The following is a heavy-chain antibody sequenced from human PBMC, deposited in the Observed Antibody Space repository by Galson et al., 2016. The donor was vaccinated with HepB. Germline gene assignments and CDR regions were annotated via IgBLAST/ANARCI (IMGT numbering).Heavy chain of an antibody. V-gene: IGHV5-51*01. CDR2: IYPGDSET. D-gene: IGHD6-19*01. J-gene: IGHJ4*02. CDR1: GYRFTTYW. Sequence: QSGAEVKKPGESLKISCQGSGYRFTTYWIGWVRQMPGIGLEWMGIIYPGDSETKYSPSFQGQVTISVDKSISTVYLQWSGLKASNTAMYYCGRIGYSSGHDYWGQGNLVTVSS. CDR3: GRIGYSSGHDY.